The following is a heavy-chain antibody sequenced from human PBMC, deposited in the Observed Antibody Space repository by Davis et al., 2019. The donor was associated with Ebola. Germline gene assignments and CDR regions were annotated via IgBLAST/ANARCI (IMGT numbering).Heavy chain of an antibody. V-gene: IGHV1-2*02. D-gene: IGHD6-13*01. CDR1: GYTFTDYA. CDR2: IICDSGAT. J-gene: IGHJ5*02. Sequence: ASVKVSCKSSGYTFTDYAIYWVRQAPGQGLEWMGWIICDSGATNYAEKFRGRVTMTRDTSITTTYMELSSLTSDDTAVYYCARDRPVGSSWGQGSLVTVSS. CDR3: ARDRPVGSS.